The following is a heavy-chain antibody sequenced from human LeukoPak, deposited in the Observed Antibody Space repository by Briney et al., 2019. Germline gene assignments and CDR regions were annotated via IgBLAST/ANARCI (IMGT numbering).Heavy chain of an antibody. CDR2: INPNSGGT. CDR3: TRPTATLVSAILASPFDI. Sequence: ASVKVSCKASGYSFTDYYIHWVRQAPGQGLEWMGRINPNSGGTNFAQRFQGRVTMTRDTSIATAYMELSRLRSDDTARYYCTRPTATLVSAILASPFDIWGQGTMVTVSS. D-gene: IGHD2-21*01. V-gene: IGHV1-2*06. J-gene: IGHJ3*02. CDR1: GYSFTDYY.